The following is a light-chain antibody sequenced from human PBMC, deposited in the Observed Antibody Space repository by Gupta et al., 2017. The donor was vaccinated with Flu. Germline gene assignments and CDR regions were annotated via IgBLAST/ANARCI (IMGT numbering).Light chain of an antibody. CDR3: QRRDDTPNS. CDR1: QRSSSY. Sequence: PSSLSASVGDRVTITCRASQRSSSYSNCHQQKPGKAPKLLIYAASRVQSGLPSRFSSSASATDFSLIISMRPPEDSATYCCQRRDDTPNSFGHGTKLDIK. CDR2: AAS. V-gene: IGKV1-39*01. J-gene: IGKJ3*01.